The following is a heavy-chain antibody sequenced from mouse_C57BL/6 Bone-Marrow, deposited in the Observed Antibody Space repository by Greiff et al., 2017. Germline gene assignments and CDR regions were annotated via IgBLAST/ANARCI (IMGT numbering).Heavy chain of an antibody. CDR3: ARDDVVSHFDY. V-gene: IGHV5-4*01. CDR2: ISDGGSYT. Sequence: EVKLVESGGGLVKPGGSLKLSCAASGFTFSSYAMSWVRQTPEKRLEWVATISDGGSYTYYPDNVKGRFTISRDNAKNNLYLQMSHLKSEDTAMYYCARDDVVSHFDYGGQGTTLTVSS. D-gene: IGHD1-1*01. J-gene: IGHJ2*01. CDR1: GFTFSSYA.